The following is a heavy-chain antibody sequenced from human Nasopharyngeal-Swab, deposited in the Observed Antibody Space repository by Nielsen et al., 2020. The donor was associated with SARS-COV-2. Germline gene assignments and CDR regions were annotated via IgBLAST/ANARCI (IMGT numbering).Heavy chain of an antibody. CDR2: ISYDGSNK. CDR3: AKFNMIVVVITVFDY. D-gene: IGHD3-22*01. Sequence: GESLKISCAASGFTFSSYAMHWVRQAPGKGLEWVAVISYDGSNKYYADSVKGRFTISRDNSKNTLYLQMNSLRAEDTAVYYCAKFNMIVVVITVFDYWGQGTLVTVSS. CDR1: GFTFSSYA. V-gene: IGHV3-30*04. J-gene: IGHJ4*02.